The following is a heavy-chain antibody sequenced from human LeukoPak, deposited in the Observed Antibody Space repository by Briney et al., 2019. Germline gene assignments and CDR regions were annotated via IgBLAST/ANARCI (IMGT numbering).Heavy chain of an antibody. J-gene: IGHJ6*02. CDR2: INHSGRT. CDR1: GXSLSGYH. V-gene: IGHV4-34*01. Sequence: PSETLSLTCAVYGXSLSGYHWSWIRQPPGKGLESIGEINHSGRTNYNPSLKSRVTISVDMSRKQISLKLNSVTAADTAVYYCECFRIEVAGRSYYYAMDVWGQGTTVTVSS. D-gene: IGHD6-13*01. CDR3: ECFRIEVAGRSYYYAMDV.